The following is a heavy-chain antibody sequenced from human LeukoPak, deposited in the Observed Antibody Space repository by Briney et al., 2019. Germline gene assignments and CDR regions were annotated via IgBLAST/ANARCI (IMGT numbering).Heavy chain of an antibody. CDR3: VQASSYTEAIRYNPSWFGP. Sequence: MTSETLSLTCANYGGPFSGFFWSWIRQPPGKGLEWIGEINDGGRTNYNPSLQSRVTISIDTSKNQFSLKLTSVTAADTAVYYCVQASSYTEAIRYNPSWFGPWGQGTLVTVSS. CDR2: INDGGRT. D-gene: IGHD3-10*01. J-gene: IGHJ5*02. V-gene: IGHV4-34*01. CDR1: GGPFSGFF.